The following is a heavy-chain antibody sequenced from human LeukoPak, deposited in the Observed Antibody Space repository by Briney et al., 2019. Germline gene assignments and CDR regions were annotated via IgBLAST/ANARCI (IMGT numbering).Heavy chain of an antibody. D-gene: IGHD2-2*01. V-gene: IGHV4-34*01. J-gene: IGHJ5*02. CDR2: ITYGGTT. Sequence: SETLSLTCGAYGGSFGGFHWNWIRQPPGKRLEWIGEITYGGTTNYNPSLRSRVTMSVDTSKKQFSLKLTSVTAADTAVYYCVRGRYCSSATCYDWFDPWGPGTHVSVSS. CDR3: VRGRYCSSATCYDWFDP. CDR1: GGSFGGFH.